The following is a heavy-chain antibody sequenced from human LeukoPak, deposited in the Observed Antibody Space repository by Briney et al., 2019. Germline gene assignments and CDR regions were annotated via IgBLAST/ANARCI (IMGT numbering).Heavy chain of an antibody. CDR1: GGSFSGYY. Sequence: PSETLSLTCAVYGGSFSGYYWSWIRQPPGKGLEWIGDINHSGSTNYNPSLKSRVTISVDTSKNQFSLKLSSVTAADTAVYYCARGPYYYDSSGYNWALDYWGQGTLVTVSS. CDR3: ARGPYYYDSSGYNWALDY. V-gene: IGHV4-34*01. J-gene: IGHJ4*02. CDR2: INHSGST. D-gene: IGHD3-22*01.